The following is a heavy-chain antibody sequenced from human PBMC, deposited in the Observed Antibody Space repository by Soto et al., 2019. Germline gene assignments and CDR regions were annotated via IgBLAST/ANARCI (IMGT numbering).Heavy chain of an antibody. CDR1: GGSIGSDDDY. D-gene: IGHD3-22*01. CDR3: ARSAPPRNYYDSSGYFFPQPDFDY. J-gene: IGHJ4*02. V-gene: IGHV4-61*08. CDR2: IYYSGGT. Sequence: SETLSLTSSVSGGSIGSDDDYWSWIRQPPGKGLEWNGHIYYSGGTNYNPSLKSRVTISVDTSKNQFSLKLSSVTAADTAVYYCARSAPPRNYYDSSGYFFPQPDFDYWGQGTLVTVSS.